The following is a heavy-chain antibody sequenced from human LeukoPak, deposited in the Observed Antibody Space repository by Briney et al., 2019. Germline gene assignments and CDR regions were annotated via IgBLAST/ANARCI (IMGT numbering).Heavy chain of an antibody. CDR3: ARGTDCTGGDNCYSPSAFDI. J-gene: IGHJ3*02. D-gene: IGHD2-8*02. CDR1: GGSISSSSYY. V-gene: IGHV4-39*07. CDR2: IYYSGST. Sequence: SETLSLTCTVSGGSISSSSYYWGWIRQPPGKGLEWIGSIYYSGSTYYNPSLKSRVTISVDTSRNQFSLKLRSVTAADTAVYYCARGTDCTGGDNCYSPSAFDIWGQGTMVTVSS.